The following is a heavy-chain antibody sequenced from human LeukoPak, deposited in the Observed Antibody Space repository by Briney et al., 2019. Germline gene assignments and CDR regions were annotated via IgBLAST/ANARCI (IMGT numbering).Heavy chain of an antibody. Sequence: SETLSLTCTVSGGSISSSSYYWGWIRQPPGKGLEWIGSIYYSGSTYYNPSLKSRVTISVDTSKNQFSLKLSSVTAADTAVYYCARGRRGRDAFDIWGQGTMVTVSS. V-gene: IGHV4-39*07. J-gene: IGHJ3*02. CDR2: IYYSGST. CDR1: GGSISSSSYY. CDR3: ARGRRGRDAFDI.